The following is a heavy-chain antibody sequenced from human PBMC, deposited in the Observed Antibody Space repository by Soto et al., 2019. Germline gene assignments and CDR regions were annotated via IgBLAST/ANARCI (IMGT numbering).Heavy chain of an antibody. D-gene: IGHD3-10*01. J-gene: IGHJ4*02. CDR2: IKPDGSEK. CDR3: VRDAHRGGDFDY. Sequence: EVQLVESGGGLVQPGGSLRLSCAASGFTFSSYWMVWVRQAPGKGLEWVANIKPDGSEKYYVDSVKGRFTISRDNARKSLYLQRNSLRAEDTAVYYCVRDAHRGGDFDYWGQGTLVTVSS. V-gene: IGHV3-7*04. CDR1: GFTFSSYW.